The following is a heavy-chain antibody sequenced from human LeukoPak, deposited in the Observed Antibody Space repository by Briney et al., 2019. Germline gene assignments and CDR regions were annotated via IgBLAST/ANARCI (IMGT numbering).Heavy chain of an antibody. CDR1: GYTFTSYD. D-gene: IGHD3-10*01. CDR2: MNPNSGNT. Sequence: ASVKVSCKASGYTFTSYDINWVRQAPGQGLEWMGWMNPNSGNTGYAQKFQGRVTMTRNTSISTAYMGLSSLRSEDTAVYYCARDLSPGGSGQPQHYWGQGTLVTVSS. V-gene: IGHV1-8*01. CDR3: ARDLSPGGSGQPQHY. J-gene: IGHJ4*02.